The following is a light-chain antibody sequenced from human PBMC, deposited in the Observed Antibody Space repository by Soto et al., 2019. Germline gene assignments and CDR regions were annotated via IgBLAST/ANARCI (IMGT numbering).Light chain of an antibody. V-gene: IGKV1-39*01. CDR2: AAS. CDR1: QSISSY. CDR3: QQSYSTPT. J-gene: IGKJ1*01. Sequence: DIQMTQSPSSLSASVGDRVTITCRASQSISSYLNWYQQKPGKAPKLLIYAASSLQSGVPSRFGGSGSGTDFTLTISSLQPENFATYYCQQSYSTPTFGQGPKV.